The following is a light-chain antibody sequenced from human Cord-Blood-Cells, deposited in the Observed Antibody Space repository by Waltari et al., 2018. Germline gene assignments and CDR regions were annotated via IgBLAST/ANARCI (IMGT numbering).Light chain of an antibody. V-gene: IGKV1-39*01. CDR3: RQSYSTRFT. CDR2: AAS. J-gene: IGKJ3*01. Sequence: DIQMTQSPSSLSASVGDRVTITCRASQSISSYLNWYQQKPGKAPKLLIYAASSLQSGVPSRFSGSGSVTDFTLTISSLQPEDFATYYCRQSYSTRFTFGPGTKVDIK. CDR1: QSISSY.